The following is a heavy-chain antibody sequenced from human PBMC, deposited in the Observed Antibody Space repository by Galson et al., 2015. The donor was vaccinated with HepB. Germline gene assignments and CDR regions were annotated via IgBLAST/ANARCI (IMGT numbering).Heavy chain of an antibody. CDR2: ISASGGKT. CDR3: AKPLEGTYYDFWSGYADYYFYGLDV. D-gene: IGHD3-3*01. J-gene: IGHJ6*02. Sequence: SLRLSCAVSGFTLSNYAMTWVRQAPGKGLEWVSSISASGGKTYYADPVKGRFIISRDNSKNTLYLQMNSLRVEGTAVFYCAKPLEGTYYDFWSGYADYYFYGLDVWGHGATVTVSS. CDR1: GFTLSNYA. V-gene: IGHV3-23*01.